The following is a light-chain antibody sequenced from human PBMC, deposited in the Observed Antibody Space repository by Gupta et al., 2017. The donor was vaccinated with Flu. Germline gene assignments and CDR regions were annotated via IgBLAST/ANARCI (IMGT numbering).Light chain of an antibody. Sequence: RSTLSASVGDRVTITCRASQSISSWLAWYQQKPGKAPKLLIYKASSLESGVPSRFSGSGSGTEFTLTISSLQPDDFATYYCQQDNSIPWTFGQGTKVEIK. J-gene: IGKJ1*01. CDR1: QSISSW. CDR2: KAS. CDR3: QQDNSIPWT. V-gene: IGKV1-5*03.